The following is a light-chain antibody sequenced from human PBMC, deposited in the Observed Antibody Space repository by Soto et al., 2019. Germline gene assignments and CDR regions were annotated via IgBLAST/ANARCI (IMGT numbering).Light chain of an antibody. Sequence: DIVMTQSPDSLAVSLGERATINCKSSQSVLYSSNNKNYLAWYQQKPGQAPKLLIYWASIRESGVPDRFSGGGSGTDFTLTISSLQAEDVAVYYCQQYYSPAALTFGGGTKVEIK. CDR3: QQYYSPAALT. J-gene: IGKJ4*01. CDR1: QSVLYSSNNKNY. CDR2: WAS. V-gene: IGKV4-1*01.